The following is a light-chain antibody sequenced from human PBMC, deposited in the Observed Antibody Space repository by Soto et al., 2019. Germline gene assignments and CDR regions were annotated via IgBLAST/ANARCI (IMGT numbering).Light chain of an antibody. J-gene: IGKJ1*01. CDR1: QSISSY. Sequence: DIQMTQSPSSLSASVGDRVTITCRASQSISSYLNWYQQKPGKAPKLLIYAASSLQSGVPSRFSGSGSGTDFTLTIISLQPEDFATYYCQQSYSTPHTFGQGTKVDIK. CDR3: QQSYSTPHT. V-gene: IGKV1-39*01. CDR2: AAS.